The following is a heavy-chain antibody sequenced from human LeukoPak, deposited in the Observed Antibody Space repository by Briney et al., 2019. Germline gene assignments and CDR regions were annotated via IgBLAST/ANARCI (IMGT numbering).Heavy chain of an antibody. CDR2: MNPNSGNT. CDR1: GYTFTSYD. V-gene: IGHV1-8*03. D-gene: IGHD3-3*01. Sequence: ASVKVSCKASGYTFTSYDINWVRQATGQGLEWMGWMNPNSGNTGYAQKFQGRVTITRNTSISTAYMELSSLRSEDTAVYYCARWVRGHYDFWSGYLSYRFDPWGQGTLVTVSS. CDR3: ARWVRGHYDFWSGYLSYRFDP. J-gene: IGHJ5*02.